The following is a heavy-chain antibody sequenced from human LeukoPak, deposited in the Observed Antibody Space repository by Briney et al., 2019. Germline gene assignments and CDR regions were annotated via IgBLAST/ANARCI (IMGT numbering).Heavy chain of an antibody. CDR1: GFTFSSYA. CDR2: ISYDGSNK. D-gene: IGHD3-10*01. Sequence: GGSLRLSCAASGFTFSSYAMHWVRQAPGKGLEWVAVISYDGSNKYYADSAKGRFTISRDNSKNTLYLQMNSLRAEDTAVYYCARGGISLGNDYWGQGTLVTVSS. V-gene: IGHV3-30-3*01. J-gene: IGHJ4*02. CDR3: ARGGISLGNDY.